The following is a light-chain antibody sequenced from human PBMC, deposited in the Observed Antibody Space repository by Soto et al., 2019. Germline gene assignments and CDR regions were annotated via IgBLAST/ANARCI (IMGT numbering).Light chain of an antibody. CDR2: EVS. CDR3: SSYTSSSTLRV. CDR1: SSDVGGYNY. V-gene: IGLV2-14*01. J-gene: IGLJ3*02. Sequence: QSALTQPASVSGSPGQSITISCTGTSSDVGGYNYVSWYQQHPGKAPKLMIYEVSNRPSGVSNRFSGSKSGNTASLTISGLQAEDEADYYCSSYTSSSTLRVFGGGTKVTGL.